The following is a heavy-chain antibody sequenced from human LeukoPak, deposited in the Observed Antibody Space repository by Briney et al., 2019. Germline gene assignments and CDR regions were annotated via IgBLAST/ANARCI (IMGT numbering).Heavy chain of an antibody. D-gene: IGHD3-3*01. J-gene: IGHJ4*02. V-gene: IGHV3-11*06. Sequence: PGGSLRLSCAASGFTFSDYYMRWIRQAPGKGLEWVSSISSSSSYIYYADSVKGRFTISRDNAKNSLYLQMNSLRAEDTAVYYCASSTESGYWAYWGQGTLVTVSS. CDR2: ISSSSSYI. CDR1: GFTFSDYY. CDR3: ASSTESGYWAY.